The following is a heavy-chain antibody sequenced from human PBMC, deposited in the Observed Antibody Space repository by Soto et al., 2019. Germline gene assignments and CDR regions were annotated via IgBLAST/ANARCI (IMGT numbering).Heavy chain of an antibody. CDR3: AREEVRGVDVLDI. J-gene: IGHJ3*02. V-gene: IGHV3-74*01. Sequence: LSLTCAASGFTFSSYWMHWVRQAPGKGLVWGSRINSDGSSTSYADSVKGRFTISRDNAKNTLYLQTNSLRAEDTAVYYCAREEVRGVDVLDIWGQGTMVTVSS. CDR1: GFTFSSYW. CDR2: INSDGSST. D-gene: IGHD3-10*01.